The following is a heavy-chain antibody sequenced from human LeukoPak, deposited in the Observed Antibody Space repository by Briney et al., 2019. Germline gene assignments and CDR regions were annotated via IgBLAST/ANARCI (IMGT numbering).Heavy chain of an antibody. CDR1: GFTFSSYS. Sequence: GGSLRLSCAASGFTFSSYSMNWVRQAPGKGLEWVSSIGTSSSYIYYADSLKGRFTISRDNAKNSLYLQMNSLRAEDTAVYYCARRATSERGHSYGLDYWGQGTLVTVSS. CDR2: IGTSSSYI. J-gene: IGHJ4*02. D-gene: IGHD5-18*01. V-gene: IGHV3-21*01. CDR3: ARRATSERGHSYGLDY.